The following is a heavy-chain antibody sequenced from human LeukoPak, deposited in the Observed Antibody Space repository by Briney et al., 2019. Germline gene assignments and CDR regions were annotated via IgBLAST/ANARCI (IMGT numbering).Heavy chain of an antibody. J-gene: IGHJ5*02. CDR2: ISGSGGNT. CDR3: AKDPRGYGDLNWFDP. Sequence: GGSLRLSCAASGVTFSNYAMSWVRQAPGKGLEWVSAISGSGGNTYYADSVEGRFTISRDNSKNTLYLQMNSLRAEDTAVYYCAKDPRGYGDLNWFDPWGQGTLATVSS. D-gene: IGHD4-17*01. CDR1: GVTFSNYA. V-gene: IGHV3-23*01.